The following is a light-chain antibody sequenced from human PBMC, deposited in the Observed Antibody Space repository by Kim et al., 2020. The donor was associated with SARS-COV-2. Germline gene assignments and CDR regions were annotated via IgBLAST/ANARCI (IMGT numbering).Light chain of an antibody. CDR2: DAS. J-gene: IGKJ4*01. Sequence: LSLSSGEIVTLYGRASQSVASYLAWYQQKPGQAPRLLIYDASNRATGIPARFSGSGSGTDFTLTISSLEPEDFAVYYCQQRSDWLTFGGGTKLEI. V-gene: IGKV3-11*01. CDR3: QQRSDWLT. CDR1: QSVASY.